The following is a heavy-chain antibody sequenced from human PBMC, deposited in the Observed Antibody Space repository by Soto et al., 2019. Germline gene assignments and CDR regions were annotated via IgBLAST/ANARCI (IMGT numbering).Heavy chain of an antibody. V-gene: IGHV1-69*02. CDR2: INPILSMS. Sequence: SVKVSCKASGDTFAFYSINWVRQAPGLGLEWMGRINPILSMSNYAQRFQGRVTMTADKSTSTAYMVLNSLRSEDTAIYYDIFIVYRDPGRGVWGKGPPVTVS. D-gene: IGHD3-9*01. CDR3: IFIVYRDPGRGV. J-gene: IGHJ6*03. CDR1: GDTFAFYS.